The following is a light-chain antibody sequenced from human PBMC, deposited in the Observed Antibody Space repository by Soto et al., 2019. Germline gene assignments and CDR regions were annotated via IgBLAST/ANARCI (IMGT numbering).Light chain of an antibody. J-gene: IGKJ1*01. CDR2: WAS. CDR3: QQYHSAPQS. Sequence: DIVMTQSPDSLAVSLGERATINCKSSQSVLYSPNNKNSLTWYQQKPGQPPNLLIYWASTRESGVPDRFSGSGSGTDFTLTISSLQAEDVAFYYCQQYHSAPQSFGQGTKVEIK. V-gene: IGKV4-1*01. CDR1: QSVLYSPNNKNS.